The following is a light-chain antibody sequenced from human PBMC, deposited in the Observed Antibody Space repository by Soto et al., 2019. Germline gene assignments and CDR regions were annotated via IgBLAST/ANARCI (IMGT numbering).Light chain of an antibody. CDR3: QQYVSAPIT. CDR2: GVS. Sequence: EIVLTQSPATLSLSPGDRATLSCRASQSLSSNYLAWYQQKPGQAPRLLIYGVSSRATGVPVSFSGSGSGTDFTLTISRLEPEDFAVYYCQQYVSAPITFGQGTRLEIK. J-gene: IGKJ5*01. CDR1: QSLSSNY. V-gene: IGKV3-20*01.